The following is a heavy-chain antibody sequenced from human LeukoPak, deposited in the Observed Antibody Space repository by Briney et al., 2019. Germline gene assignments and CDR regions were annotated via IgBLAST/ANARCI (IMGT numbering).Heavy chain of an antibody. CDR2: IYHSGST. CDR3: ARRRWASSNVDY. J-gene: IGHJ4*02. CDR1: GYSISSGYY. Sequence: KPSETLSLTCTVSGYSISSGYYWGWIRQPPGKGLEWIGSIYHSGSTYYNPSLKSRVTISVDTSKNQFSLKLSSVTAADTAVYYCARRRWASSNVDYWGQGTLVTVSS. V-gene: IGHV4-38-2*02. D-gene: IGHD1-1*01.